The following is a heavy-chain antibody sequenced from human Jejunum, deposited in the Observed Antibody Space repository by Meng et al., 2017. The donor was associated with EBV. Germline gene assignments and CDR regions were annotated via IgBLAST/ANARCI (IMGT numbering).Heavy chain of an antibody. D-gene: IGHD2-2*01. CDR3: ARAGYCSSTTCPRWFDP. V-gene: IGHV4-39*07. J-gene: IGHJ5*02. CDR1: GGSIRSSGYY. Sequence: HLTLRRSGHGLVKPSGTLYLTCTVSGGSIRSSGYYWGWIRQPPGKGLQWIGSIYDSGTTYYNPSLRSRVTISVDTSKNQFSLKLNSVTAADTAVYYCARAGYCSSTTCPRWFDPWGQGTLVTVSS. CDR2: IYDSGTT.